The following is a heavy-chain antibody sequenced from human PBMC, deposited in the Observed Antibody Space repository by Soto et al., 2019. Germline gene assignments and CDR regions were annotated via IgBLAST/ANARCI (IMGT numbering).Heavy chain of an antibody. CDR1: GYTFTSFD. J-gene: IGHJ4*02. CDR2: MNPNSGHT. V-gene: IGHV1-8*01. CDR3: TRGRNSGDGYNRGGY. Sequence: ASVKVSCKASGYTFTSFDSNGVRQGTGQGLEWMGWMNPNSGHTGYAQKFQGRVTMTRDTSISTDYMELSSLRYEDTAVYYCTRGRNSGDGYNRGGYLGRGTLVTLSS. D-gene: IGHD1-1*01.